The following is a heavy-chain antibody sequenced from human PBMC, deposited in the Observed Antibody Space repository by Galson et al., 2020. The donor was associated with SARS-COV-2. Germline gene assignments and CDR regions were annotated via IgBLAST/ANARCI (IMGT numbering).Heavy chain of an antibody. CDR1: GYSFTSYW. V-gene: IGHV5-51*01. CDR2: IYPGDSDT. CDR3: ASTTRDYYDSSGYYYLSGAFDI. Sequence: GESLKISCKGSGYSFTSYWIGWVRQMPGKGLEWMGIIYPGDSDTRYSPSFQGQVTISADKSISTAYLQWSSLKASDTAMYYCASTTRDYYDSSGYYYLSGAFDIWGQGTMVTVSS. D-gene: IGHD3-22*01. J-gene: IGHJ3*02.